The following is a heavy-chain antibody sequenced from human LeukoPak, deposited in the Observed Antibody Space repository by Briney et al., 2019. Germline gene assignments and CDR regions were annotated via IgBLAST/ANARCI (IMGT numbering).Heavy chain of an antibody. D-gene: IGHD6-13*01. Sequence: PGGSLRLSCAASGFTFRNAWLSWVRQAAGKVRAWVGRIKRPTAGGTTDYAAPVKGRFTISRDDSKNTLYLQMNSLKTEDTAVYYCTTDSSSWYPSPDYYYYYGMDVWGKGTTVTVSS. CDR1: GFTFRNAW. J-gene: IGHJ6*04. CDR3: TTDSSSWYPSPDYYYYYGMDV. V-gene: IGHV3-15*01. CDR2: IKRPTAGGTT.